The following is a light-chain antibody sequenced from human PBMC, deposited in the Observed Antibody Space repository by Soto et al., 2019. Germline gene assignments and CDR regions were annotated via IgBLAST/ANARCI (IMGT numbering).Light chain of an antibody. J-gene: IGKJ4*01. CDR3: QQYASSPLT. CDR2: AAS. V-gene: IGKV3-20*01. Sequence: DTVLTQSPGTLSVSPGERATLSCRASQSVGRNYLAWYQQKPGQAPRLLIHAASTRATGIPDRFSGSGSGTDFTLTISRLEPEDSAFYYCQQYASSPLTFGGGTKVETK. CDR1: QSVGRNY.